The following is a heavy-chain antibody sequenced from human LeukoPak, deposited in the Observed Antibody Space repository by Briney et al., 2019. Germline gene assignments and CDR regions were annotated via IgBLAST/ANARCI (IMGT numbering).Heavy chain of an antibody. CDR3: TTNSPEREQWLSLIDY. J-gene: IGHJ4*02. D-gene: IGHD6-19*01. Sequence: GGSLRLSCAASGFTFSSYWMSWVRQAPGEGLEWVAKINQDGTEKAYVDSVRGRFTISRDNAKNSLFLQMNSLKIEDTAVYYCTTNSPEREQWLSLIDYWGQGTLVIVSS. CDR1: GFTFSSYW. CDR2: INQDGTEK. V-gene: IGHV3-7*03.